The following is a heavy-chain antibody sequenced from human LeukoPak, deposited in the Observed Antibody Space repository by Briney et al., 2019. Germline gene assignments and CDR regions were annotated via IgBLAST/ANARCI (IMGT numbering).Heavy chain of an antibody. J-gene: IGHJ4*02. CDR3: ARALRDCSGGSCYPGTRGFDY. Sequence: PGGSLRLSCAASGFTFSSYAMSWVRQAPGKGLEWVSVISGGGGSTYYADSVKGRFTISRDNSKNTLYLQMNSLRAEDTAVYYCARALRDCSGGSCYPGTRGFDYWGQGTLVTVSS. CDR1: GFTFSSYA. CDR2: ISGGGGST. D-gene: IGHD2-15*01. V-gene: IGHV3-23*01.